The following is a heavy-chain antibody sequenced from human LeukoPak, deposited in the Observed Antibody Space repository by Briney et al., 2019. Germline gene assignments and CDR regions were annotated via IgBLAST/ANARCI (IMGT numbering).Heavy chain of an antibody. Sequence: ASVKVSCKASGYTFTGYYMHWVRQAPGQGLEWMGWINPNSGGTNYAQKFQGRVTMTRDTSISTAYMELSRLRSDDTAVYYCARGGYYGSGSYSSHYFDYWGQGTLVTVSS. D-gene: IGHD3-10*01. V-gene: IGHV1-2*02. J-gene: IGHJ4*02. CDR3: ARGGYYGSGSYSSHYFDY. CDR2: INPNSGGT. CDR1: GYTFTGYY.